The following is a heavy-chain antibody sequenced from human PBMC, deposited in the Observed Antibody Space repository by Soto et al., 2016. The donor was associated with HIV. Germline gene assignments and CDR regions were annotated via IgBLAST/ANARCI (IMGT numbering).Heavy chain of an antibody. J-gene: IGHJ4*02. CDR2: INPSGGST. CDR1: GGTFNSHG. Sequence: QVHLVQSGAEVKKPGSSVKVSCRVSGGTFNSHGISWVRQAPGQGLEWMGIINPSGGSTSYTQKFQGRVTMTGDQSTNTAYMELSSLTSEDTAVYFCARAKDHYDAIAQDSWGQGTLVTVS. CDR3: ARAKDHYDAIAQDS. D-gene: IGHD3-22*01. V-gene: IGHV1-46*02.